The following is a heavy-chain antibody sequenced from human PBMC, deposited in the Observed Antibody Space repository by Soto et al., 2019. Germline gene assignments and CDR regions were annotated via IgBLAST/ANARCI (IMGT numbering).Heavy chain of an antibody. J-gene: IGHJ6*03. D-gene: IGHD3-3*01. Sequence: PSETLSLTCTVSGGSISSSSYYWGWIRQPPGKGLEWIGSIYYSGSTYYNPSLKSRVTISVDTSKNQFSLKLSSVTAADTAVYYCARLGAPPLRFLEWTRAEYYYYYYMDVWGKGTTVNVSS. CDR2: IYYSGST. CDR1: GGSISSSSYY. V-gene: IGHV4-39*01. CDR3: ARLGAPPLRFLEWTRAEYYYYYYMDV.